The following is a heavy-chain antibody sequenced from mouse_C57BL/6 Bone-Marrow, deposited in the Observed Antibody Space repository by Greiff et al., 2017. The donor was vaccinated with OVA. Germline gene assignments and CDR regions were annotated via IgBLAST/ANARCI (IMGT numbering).Heavy chain of an antibody. J-gene: IGHJ4*01. Sequence: VMLVESGPGLVAPSQSLSITCTVSGFSLTSYGVHWVRQPPGKGLEWLVVIWSDGSTTYNSALKSRLSISKDNSKSQVFLKMNSLQTDDTAMYYCARHEDRYDLYYYAMDYWGQGTSVTVSS. CDR2: IWSDGST. CDR1: GFSLTSYG. D-gene: IGHD2-14*01. CDR3: ARHEDRYDLYYYAMDY. V-gene: IGHV2-6-1*01.